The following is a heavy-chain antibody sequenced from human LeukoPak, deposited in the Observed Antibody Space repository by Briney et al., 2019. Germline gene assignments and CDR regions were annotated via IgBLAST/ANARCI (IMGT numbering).Heavy chain of an antibody. V-gene: IGHV3-21*01. D-gene: IGHD3-16*01. CDR3: ARLSMIHTFDY. CDR1: GFTFSSYN. J-gene: IGHJ4*02. CDR2: ISSSSSYI. Sequence: GGSLRLSCAASGFTFSSYNINWVRQAPGKGLEWVSSISSSSSYIYYADSVKGRFIISRDNAKNSLYLQMNSLRAEDTAVYYCARLSMIHTFDYWGQGTLVTVSS.